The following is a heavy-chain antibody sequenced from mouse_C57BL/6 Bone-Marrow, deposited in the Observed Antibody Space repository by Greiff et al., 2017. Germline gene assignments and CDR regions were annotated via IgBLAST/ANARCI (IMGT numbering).Heavy chain of an antibody. CDR3: ARPLYYYGSSYGFAY. Sequence: EVQLVESGGGLVKPGGSLKLSCAASGFTFSDYGMHWVRQAPEKGLEWVAYISSGSSTIYYADTVKGRFTISRDNAKNTLFLQMTSLRSEDTAMYYCARPLYYYGSSYGFAYWGQGTLVTVSA. J-gene: IGHJ3*01. V-gene: IGHV5-17*01. D-gene: IGHD1-1*01. CDR2: ISSGSSTI. CDR1: GFTFSDYG.